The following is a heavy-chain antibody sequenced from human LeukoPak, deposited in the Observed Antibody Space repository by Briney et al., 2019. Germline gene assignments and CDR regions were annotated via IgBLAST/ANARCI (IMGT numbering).Heavy chain of an antibody. CDR2: IIPIFGTE. D-gene: IGHD6-6*01. CDR1: GGTFSSYG. CDR3: ARLDEYSSSSRYYGMDV. V-gene: IGHV1-69*13. Sequence: ASVKVSCKASGGTFSSYGISWVRQAPGQGLEWMGGIIPIFGTENYAQKFQGRVTITADESTSTAYMELSSLRSEDTAVYYCARLDEYSSSSRYYGMDVWGQGTTVTVSS. J-gene: IGHJ6*02.